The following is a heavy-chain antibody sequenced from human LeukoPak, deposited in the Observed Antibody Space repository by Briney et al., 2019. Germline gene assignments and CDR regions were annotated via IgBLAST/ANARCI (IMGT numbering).Heavy chain of an antibody. CDR1: GYSISSGYY. V-gene: IGHV4-38-2*02. D-gene: IGHD5-12*01. Sequence: PSETLSLTCTVSGYSISSGYYWGWIRQPPGKGLEWIGSIYHSGSTYYNPSLKSRVTISVDTSKNQFSLKLGSVTAADTAVYYCARGGYPYYFDYWGQGTLVTVSS. CDR2: IYHSGST. CDR3: ARGGYPYYFDY. J-gene: IGHJ4*02.